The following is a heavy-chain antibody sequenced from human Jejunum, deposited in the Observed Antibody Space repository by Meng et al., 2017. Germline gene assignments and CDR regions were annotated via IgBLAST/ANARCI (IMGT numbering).Heavy chain of an antibody. D-gene: IGHD1-14*01. V-gene: IGHV4-61*01. CDR3: TGGPDSAKSGY. CDR1: GVSVNSGFYY. Sequence: QVPLQLAAPGLVSPSETLSLTCTVSGVSVNSGFYYWNWVRQPPGKGLEFIGSFHHSGSAHYNASLEGRVTMSLDTSKNQFSLRLTSVTAADSALYYCTGGPDSAKSGYWGQGTLVTVSS. J-gene: IGHJ4*02. CDR2: FHHSGSA.